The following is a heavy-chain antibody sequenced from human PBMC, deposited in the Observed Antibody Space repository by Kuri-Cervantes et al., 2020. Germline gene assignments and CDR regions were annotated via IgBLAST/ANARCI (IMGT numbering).Heavy chain of an antibody. CDR3: AKDRGYSYDAYYYGMDV. CDR2: ISGSGGST. CDR1: GFTFSSYA. V-gene: IGHV3-23*01. D-gene: IGHD5-18*01. Sequence: GGSLRLSCAASGFTFSSYAMSWVRQAPGKGLEWVSAISGSGGSTYYADSVKGRFTISRDNSKNTLYLQMNSLRAEDTALYYCAKDRGYSYDAYYYGMDVWGQGTTVTVSS. J-gene: IGHJ6*02.